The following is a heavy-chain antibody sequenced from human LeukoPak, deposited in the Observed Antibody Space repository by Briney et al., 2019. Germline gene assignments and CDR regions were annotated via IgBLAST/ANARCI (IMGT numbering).Heavy chain of an antibody. V-gene: IGHV4-59*01. J-gene: IGHJ3*02. Sequence: PSETLSLTCTVSGGSISTYYWSWIRQPPGKGLEWIGYIFYSGSTNYNPSLKSRVTISVDTSKNQFSLKLSSVTAADTAVYYCARGHLGGGWFKYDAFEIWGRGTMVTVSS. CDR3: ARGHLGGGWFKYDAFEI. CDR1: GGSISTYY. D-gene: IGHD6-19*01. CDR2: IFYSGST.